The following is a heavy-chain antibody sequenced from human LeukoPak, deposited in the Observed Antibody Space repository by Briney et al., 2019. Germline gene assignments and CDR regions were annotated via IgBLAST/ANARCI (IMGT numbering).Heavy chain of an antibody. Sequence: SQTLSLTCTVSGDSISSANNYWSWIRQFPGKGLQWIGYIYFSGSTNYNPSLQSRVIISLHPSKTQFSLNLSSVTAADTAVYFCARGTGFSRYFEDWGQGSLVTVSS. V-gene: IGHV4-31*03. J-gene: IGHJ4*02. D-gene: IGHD3/OR15-3a*01. CDR2: IYFSGST. CDR1: GDSISSANNY. CDR3: ARGTGFSRYFED.